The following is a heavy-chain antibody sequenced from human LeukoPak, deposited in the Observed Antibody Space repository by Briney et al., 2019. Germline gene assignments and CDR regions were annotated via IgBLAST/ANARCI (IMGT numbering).Heavy chain of an antibody. Sequence: ASVKVSCKASGYTFTSYDINWVRQATGQGLEWMGWMNPNSGNTGYAQKFQGGVTMTRNTSISTAYMELSSLRSEDTAVYYCARGPRFLEWLRYYYYMDVWGKGTTVTVSS. V-gene: IGHV1-8*01. J-gene: IGHJ6*03. CDR3: ARGPRFLEWLRYYYYMDV. CDR2: MNPNSGNT. CDR1: GYTFTSYD. D-gene: IGHD3-3*01.